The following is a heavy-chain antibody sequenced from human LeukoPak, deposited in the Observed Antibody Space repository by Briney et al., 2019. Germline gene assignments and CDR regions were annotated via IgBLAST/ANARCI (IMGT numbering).Heavy chain of an antibody. D-gene: IGHD6-19*01. V-gene: IGHV3-9*01. Sequence: GRSLRLSCAASGFTFDDYAMHWVRQAPGKGLEWVSGISWNSGSIGYADSVKGRFTISRDNAKNSLYLQMSSLRAEDTALYYCAKAPKWLGEFDYWGQGTLVTVSS. CDR1: GFTFDDYA. CDR3: AKAPKWLGEFDY. CDR2: ISWNSGSI. J-gene: IGHJ4*02.